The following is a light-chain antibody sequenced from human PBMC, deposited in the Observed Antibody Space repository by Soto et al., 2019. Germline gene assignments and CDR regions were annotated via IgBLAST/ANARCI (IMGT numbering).Light chain of an antibody. Sequence: QSALTQPASVSGSPGQSITISCTGTSNDVGSYNHVSWYQQHPGKAPKLIIYEVSNRPSGIFNRFSGSKSGNTASLTISGLQAEDEADYYCNSYTSSTTWVFGGGTKLTVL. CDR1: SNDVGSYNH. J-gene: IGLJ3*02. CDR2: EVS. V-gene: IGLV2-14*01. CDR3: NSYTSSTTWV.